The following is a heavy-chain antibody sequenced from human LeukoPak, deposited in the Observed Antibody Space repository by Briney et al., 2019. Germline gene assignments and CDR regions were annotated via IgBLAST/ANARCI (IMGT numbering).Heavy chain of an antibody. J-gene: IGHJ4*02. CDR3: ARDSYDSSGYYSCDY. V-gene: IGHV1-18*01. D-gene: IGHD3-22*01. CDR1: GYTFTSYG. CDR2: ISAYNGNT. Sequence: GASVKVSCKASGYTFTSYGISWVRQAPGQGLEWMGWISAYNGNTNYAQKLQGRVTMTTDTSTSTAYMELRSLRSDDTAVYYCARDSYDSSGYYSCDYWGQGTLVTVSS.